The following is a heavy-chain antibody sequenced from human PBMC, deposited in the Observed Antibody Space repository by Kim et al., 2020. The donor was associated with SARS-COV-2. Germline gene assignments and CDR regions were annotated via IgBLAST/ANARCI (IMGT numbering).Heavy chain of an antibody. D-gene: IGHD1-26*01. CDR1: GGTFSSYA. CDR2: IIPIFATA. Sequence: SVKVSCKASGGTFSSYAISWVRQAPGQGLEWMGGIIPIFATANYAQKFHGRVTITADESTSTAYMELSSLRSEDTAVYYCASPESYSGSYYSFDYWGQGTLVTVSS. J-gene: IGHJ4*02. CDR3: ASPESYSGSYYSFDY. V-gene: IGHV1-69*13.